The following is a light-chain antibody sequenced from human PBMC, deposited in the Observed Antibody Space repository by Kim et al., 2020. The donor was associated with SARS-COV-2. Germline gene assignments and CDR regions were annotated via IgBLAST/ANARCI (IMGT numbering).Light chain of an antibody. J-gene: IGLJ1*01. CDR3: CSYAGSRGKV. CDR2: EVN. V-gene: IGLV2-23*02. Sequence: QSALTQPASVSGSPGQSFTISCTGTSSDVGSYDLVSWYQQHPGQAPKLIIFEVNRPSGVSSRFSGSRSGDTASLTISGLQAEDEADYYCCSYAGSRGKVFGSGTKVTVL. CDR1: SSDVGSYDL.